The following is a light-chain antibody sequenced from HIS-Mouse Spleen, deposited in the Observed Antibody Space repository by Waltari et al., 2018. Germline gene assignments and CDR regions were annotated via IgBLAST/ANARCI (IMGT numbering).Light chain of an antibody. V-gene: IGKV1-5*03. CDR2: KAS. J-gene: IGKJ3*01. Sequence: DIQMTQSPSTLSASVGDRVTITCRASQSISSWLAWYQQKPGKAPKLLIYKASSLESGVPSRFSGSGSGTEFTPTISSLQPDDFATYYCQQYNSYLTFGPGTKVDIK. CDR1: QSISSW. CDR3: QQYNSYLT.